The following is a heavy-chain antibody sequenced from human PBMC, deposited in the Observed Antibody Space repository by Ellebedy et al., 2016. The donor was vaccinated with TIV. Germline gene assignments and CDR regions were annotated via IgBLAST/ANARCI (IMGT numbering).Heavy chain of an antibody. CDR3: ARVQGGGY. V-gene: IGHV3-23*01. Sequence: GESLKISXAASGFTFSSYAMSWVRQAPGKGLEWVSAISGSGGSTYYADSVKGRFTISRDNSKNTLYLQMNSLRAEDTAVYYCARVQGGGYWGQGTLVTVSS. J-gene: IGHJ4*02. D-gene: IGHD2-15*01. CDR2: ISGSGGST. CDR1: GFTFSSYA.